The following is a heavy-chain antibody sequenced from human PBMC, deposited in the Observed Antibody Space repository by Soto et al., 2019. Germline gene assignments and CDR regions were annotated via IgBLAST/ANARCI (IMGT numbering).Heavy chain of an antibody. Sequence: QVQLVQSGAEVKKPGASVKVSCKTSGYTFTSYHIRWVRQAPGQGLEWMGWISAYNTNTNYAQKFQGRVTMTTDTITSTAYMELRSLRSDDTAVYYCASDAPPTDYWGQGTLVTVSS. V-gene: IGHV1-18*01. J-gene: IGHJ4*02. CDR3: ASDAPPTDY. CDR2: ISAYNTNT. CDR1: GYTFTSYH.